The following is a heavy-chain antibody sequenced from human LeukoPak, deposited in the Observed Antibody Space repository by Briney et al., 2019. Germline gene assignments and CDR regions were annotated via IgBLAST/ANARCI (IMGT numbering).Heavy chain of an antibody. V-gene: IGHV3-7*01. CDR1: GFTFSKYW. D-gene: IGHD2/OR15-2a*01. J-gene: IGHJ3*01. Sequence: GGSLRLSCTASGFTFSKYWMTWLRQAPGKGLEWVANIRQDGGDIHYVDSVKGRFTIPRDNDKNSLYLQMNSLRAEDTAVYYCARDQDVVILLGIIAYDAFDLWGQGTMVTVSS. CDR2: IRQDGGDI. CDR3: ARDQDVVILLGIIAYDAFDL.